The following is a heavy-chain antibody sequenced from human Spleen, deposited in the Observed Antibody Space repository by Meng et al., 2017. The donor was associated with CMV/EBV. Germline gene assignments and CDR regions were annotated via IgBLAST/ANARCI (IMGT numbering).Heavy chain of an antibody. CDR2: ISSTGGRT. D-gene: IGHD2-21*02. V-gene: IGHV3-23*01. CDR1: GFPLRNYA. CDR3: AKDPLGQVTTFHFDE. Sequence: SGFPLRNYALSWVRQAPGKGLEWVATISSTGGRTSYTDSVKGRFTISRDNFKKTIYLQMNGLRVEDTAVYYCAKDPLGQVTTFHFDEWGQGTLVTVSS. J-gene: IGHJ4*02.